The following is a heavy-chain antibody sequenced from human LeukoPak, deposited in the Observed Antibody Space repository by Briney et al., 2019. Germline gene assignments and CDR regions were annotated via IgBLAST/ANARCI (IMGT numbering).Heavy chain of an antibody. CDR1: GFTFSNYA. CDR2: ISYDGSNK. CDR3: AKDQSYYYASGSNYNWFDP. Sequence: GGSLRFSCAASGFTFSNYAIHWVRQAPGKGLEWVAVISYDGSNKYYADSVRGRFTISRDNSKNTLYLQMNSLRDEDTAVYYCAKDQSYYYASGSNYNWFDPWGQGTLVTVSS. J-gene: IGHJ5*02. V-gene: IGHV3-30*04. D-gene: IGHD3-10*01.